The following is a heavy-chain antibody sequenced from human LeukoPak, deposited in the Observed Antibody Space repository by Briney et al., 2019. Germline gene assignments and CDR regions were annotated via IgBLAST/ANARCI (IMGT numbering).Heavy chain of an antibody. CDR1: GGTFSSYA. Sequence: GASVKVSCKASGGTFSSYAISWVRQAPGQGLEWIGGIIPIFGTANYAQKFQGRVTITADESTSTAYMELSSLRSEDTAVYYCARVLFMMVLNDAFDIWGQGTMVTVSS. J-gene: IGHJ3*02. D-gene: IGHD3-22*01. V-gene: IGHV1-69*13. CDR3: ARVLFMMVLNDAFDI. CDR2: IIPIFGTA.